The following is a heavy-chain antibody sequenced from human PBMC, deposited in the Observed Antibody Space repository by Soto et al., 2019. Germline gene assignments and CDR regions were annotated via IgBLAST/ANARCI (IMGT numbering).Heavy chain of an antibody. V-gene: IGHV3-23*01. J-gene: IGHJ4*02. CDR1: EFTFSNNE. Sequence: GGSLRLACAASEFTFSNNELSCVRQAPGKGLESVSAISYGGCTTYYADAVKGRFTISRDHSKHTLYLQMNSLRAEDTAVYYCAKNPGYYYDSTGYHFDYWGQGT. CDR2: ISYGGCTT. D-gene: IGHD3-22*01. CDR3: AKNPGYYYDSTGYHFDY.